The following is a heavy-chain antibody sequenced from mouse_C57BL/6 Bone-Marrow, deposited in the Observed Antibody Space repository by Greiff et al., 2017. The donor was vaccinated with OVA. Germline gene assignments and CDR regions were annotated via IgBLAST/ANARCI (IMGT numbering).Heavy chain of an antibody. V-gene: IGHV1-62-2*01. CDR3: ARHADYYGSSFWYFYV. J-gene: IGHJ1*03. Sequence: QVQLKESGAELVKPGASVKLSCKASGYTFTEYTIHWVKQRSGQGLEWIGWFYPGSGSIKYNEKFKDKATLTADKSSSTVYMELSRLTSEDSAVYFGARHADYYGSSFWYFYVWGTGTTVTVSS. CDR1: GYTFTEYT. D-gene: IGHD1-1*01. CDR2: FYPGSGSI.